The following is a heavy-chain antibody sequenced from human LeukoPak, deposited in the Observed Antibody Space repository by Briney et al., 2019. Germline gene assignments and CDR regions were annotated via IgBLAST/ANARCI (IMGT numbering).Heavy chain of an antibody. CDR2: INAGNGNT. V-gene: IGHV1-3*01. CDR1: GYTYTRYA. CDR3: ARGMLTLDY. D-gene: IGHD2-8*01. J-gene: IGHJ4*02. Sequence: ASVKASCKASGYTYTRYAMHWVRQAPGQRLEWMGWINAGNGNTKYSQKFKRRVTITRDTSASTGYMELGSLRSEDTAVYYCARGMLTLDYWGQGTLVTVSS.